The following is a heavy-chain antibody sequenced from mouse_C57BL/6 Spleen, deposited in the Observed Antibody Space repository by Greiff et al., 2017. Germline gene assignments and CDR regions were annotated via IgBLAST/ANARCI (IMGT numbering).Heavy chain of an antibody. CDR3: ARSPHSNEGFAY. CDR1: GYTFTSYT. V-gene: IGHV1-4*01. Sequence: QVQLQQSGADLARPGASVKMSCKASGYTFTSYTMHWVKQRPGQGLAWIGYINPSSGYTKYNQKFKDKATLTADKSSSTAYMQLSSLTSEDSAVYYCARSPHSNEGFAYWGQGTLVSVSA. J-gene: IGHJ3*01. CDR2: INPSSGYT. D-gene: IGHD2-5*01.